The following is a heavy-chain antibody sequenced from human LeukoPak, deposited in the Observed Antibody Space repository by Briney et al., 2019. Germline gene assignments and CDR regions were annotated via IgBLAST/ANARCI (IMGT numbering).Heavy chain of an antibody. CDR2: IYYSGST. V-gene: IGHV4-39*01. CDR1: GGSISSSSHY. CDR3: VVSSTYYDFWSEARKNWFDP. J-gene: IGHJ5*02. Sequence: SETLSLTCTVSGGSISSSSHYWGWIRQPPGKGLEWIGSIYYSGSTYYNPSLKSRVTISVDTSKNLFSLKLSSVTAADTAVYYCVVSSTYYDFWSEARKNWFDPWGQGTLVTVSS. D-gene: IGHD3-3*01.